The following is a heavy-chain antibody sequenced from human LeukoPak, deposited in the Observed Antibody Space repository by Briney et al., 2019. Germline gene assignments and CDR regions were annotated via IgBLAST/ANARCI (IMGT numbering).Heavy chain of an antibody. D-gene: IGHD2-8*01. CDR1: SGSISSYY. Sequence: SETLSLTCTVSSGSISSYYWSLIRQPPGKGLEWIGYIYYSGSTNYNPSLKSRVTISVDTSKNQFSLKLSSVTAADTAVYYCARVGAVLSVHFDLWGRGTLVTVSS. CDR2: IYYSGST. CDR3: ARVGAVLSVHFDL. J-gene: IGHJ2*01. V-gene: IGHV4-59*01.